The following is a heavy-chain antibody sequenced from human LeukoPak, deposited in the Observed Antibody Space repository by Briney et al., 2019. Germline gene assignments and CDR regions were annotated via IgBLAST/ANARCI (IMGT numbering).Heavy chain of an antibody. Sequence: PGGSLTLSCTGSGFAIPNDGMAWVRQAPGKGLEWISSIGAGVTGKYHAASVRGRFTISKDNSKKTVFLQMNSLRAEDTALYYCAKSIDSGGYPLGDSWGQGTLVIVSS. CDR1: GFAIPNDG. CDR2: IGAGVTGK. V-gene: IGHV3-23*01. CDR3: AKSIDSGGYPLGDS. D-gene: IGHD3-22*01. J-gene: IGHJ4*02.